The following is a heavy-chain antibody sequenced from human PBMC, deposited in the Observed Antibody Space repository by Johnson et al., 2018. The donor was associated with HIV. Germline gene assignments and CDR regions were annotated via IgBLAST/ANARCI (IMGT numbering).Heavy chain of an antibody. Sequence: QVQLVESGGGVVQPGRSLRLSCAASGFTFSSYAMHWVRQAPGKGLEWVAVISYDGINKYYADSVKGRFTISRDNSKNTLYLQINSLRAEDKAVYYCAKDLELSPGTARAVGGSFDIWGQGTMVTVSS. CDR2: ISYDGINK. J-gene: IGHJ3*02. CDR1: GFTFSSYA. CDR3: AKDLELSPGTARAVGGSFDI. V-gene: IGHV3-30*04. D-gene: IGHD6-19*01.